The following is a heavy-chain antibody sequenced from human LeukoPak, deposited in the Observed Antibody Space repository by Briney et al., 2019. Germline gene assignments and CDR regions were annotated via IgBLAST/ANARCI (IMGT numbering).Heavy chain of an antibody. CDR3: ARISSSNWYNERGAFDV. CDR1: GGTFSSHA. V-gene: IGHV1-69*13. D-gene: IGHD6-13*01. Sequence: SVKVSCKASGGTFSSHAISWVRQAPGQGLEWMGGIIPIFGTANYAQKFQGRVTITADESTSTAYMELSSLRSEDTAVYYCARISSSNWYNERGAFDVWGQGTMVTVSS. CDR2: IIPIFGTA. J-gene: IGHJ3*01.